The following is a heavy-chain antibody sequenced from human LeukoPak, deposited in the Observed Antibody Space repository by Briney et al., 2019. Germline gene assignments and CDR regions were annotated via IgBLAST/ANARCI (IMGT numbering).Heavy chain of an antibody. Sequence: PGGSLRLSCAASGFTVSSKYMCWVRQAPGKGLEWVSVIHPGGTIYYADSVKGTLTISRDNSKNTLYLEMNTLRVEDTAVYYCAMYSSAWYAVYWGQGTLATVSS. D-gene: IGHD6-19*01. V-gene: IGHV3-66*01. CDR2: IHPGGTI. CDR1: GFTVSSKY. J-gene: IGHJ4*02. CDR3: AMYSSAWYAVY.